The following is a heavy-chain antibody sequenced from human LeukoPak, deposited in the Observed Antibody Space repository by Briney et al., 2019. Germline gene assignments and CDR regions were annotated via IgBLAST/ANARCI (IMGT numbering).Heavy chain of an antibody. CDR3: AAEIYGGNTDCCTFDF. CDR2: IGVGGGNT. J-gene: IGHJ3*01. CDR1: GFTFSRSA. V-gene: IGHV1-58*01. D-gene: IGHD4-23*01. Sequence: ASVKVSCKTSGFTFSRSAVQWVRQARGQGLEWIGWIGVGGGNTNYAQRFQDRVTITRDMSTRTAYMELSSLRSEDTAVYYCAAEIYGGNTDCCTFDFWGPGTPVTVSS.